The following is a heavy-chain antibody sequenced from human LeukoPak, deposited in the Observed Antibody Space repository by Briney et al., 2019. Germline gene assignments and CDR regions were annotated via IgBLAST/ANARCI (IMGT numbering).Heavy chain of an antibody. Sequence: GGSLRLSCAASGFTFDDYGMSWVRQAPGKGLEWVSGINWNGGSTGYADPVKGRFTISRDNAKNSLYLQMNSLRAEDTAVYYCAGPPQAGPFDYWGQGILVTVSS. CDR2: INWNGGST. V-gene: IGHV3-20*04. D-gene: IGHD6-19*01. CDR3: AGPPQAGPFDY. J-gene: IGHJ4*02. CDR1: GFTFDDYG.